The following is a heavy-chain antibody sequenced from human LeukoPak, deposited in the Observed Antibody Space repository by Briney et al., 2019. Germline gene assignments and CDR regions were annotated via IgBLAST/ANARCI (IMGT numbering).Heavy chain of an antibody. CDR1: SASISSYY. V-gene: IGHV4-59*08. D-gene: IGHD6-19*01. CDR2: INYTGST. CDR3: ATAENSSGWFGY. Sequence: SETLSLTCTVSSASISSYYWSWIRQPPGKGLEWIGYINYTGSTNYNPSLKSRVTISVDTSNNQFSLKLNSVTAADTAVYYCATAENSSGWFGYWGQGTLVTVSS. J-gene: IGHJ4*02.